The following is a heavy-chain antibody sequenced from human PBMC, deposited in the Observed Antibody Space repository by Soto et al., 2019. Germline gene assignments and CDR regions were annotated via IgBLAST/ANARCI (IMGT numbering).Heavy chain of an antibody. J-gene: IGHJ3*02. CDR1: GGSISSGGYY. D-gene: IGHD3-10*01. V-gene: IGHV4-31*03. Sequence: QVQLQESGPGLVKPSQTLSLTCTVSGGSISSGGYYWSWIRQHPGKGLEWIGYIYYSGSTYYNPSLKSRVTISVDTSKNQFSLKLRSVTAADTAVYYCARSGSGSYYTRGNDAFDIWGQGTMVTVSS. CDR3: ARSGSGSYYTRGNDAFDI. CDR2: IYYSGST.